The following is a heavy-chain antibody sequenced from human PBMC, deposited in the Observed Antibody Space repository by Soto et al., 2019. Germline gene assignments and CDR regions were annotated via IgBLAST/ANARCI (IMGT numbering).Heavy chain of an antibody. CDR2: ISYDGSNK. CDR1: GFTFSSYA. Sequence: GGSLRLSCAASGFTFSSYAMHWVRQAPGKGLEWVAVISYDGSNKYYADSVKGRFTISRDNSKNTLYLQMNSLRAEDTAVYYCASPYITGTESDYWGQGTLVTVSS. CDR3: ASPYITGTESDY. V-gene: IGHV3-30-3*01. D-gene: IGHD1-7*01. J-gene: IGHJ4*02.